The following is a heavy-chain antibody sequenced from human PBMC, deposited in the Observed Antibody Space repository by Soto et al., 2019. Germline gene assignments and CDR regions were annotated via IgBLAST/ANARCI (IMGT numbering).Heavy chain of an antibody. D-gene: IGHD6-6*01. Sequence: EVQLVESGGGLAQPGRSLRRSCAASGFICDDYAMHWVRQAPGKGLEWVSGISWQSGSIRYADSVKGRFTISGANAKNSPYLQINSLRFEDTALYYCTKDMFSSSSAATFAYWGQGILVTVSS. V-gene: IGHV3-9*01. J-gene: IGHJ4*02. CDR1: GFICDDYA. CDR2: ISWQSGSI. CDR3: TKDMFSSSSAATFAY.